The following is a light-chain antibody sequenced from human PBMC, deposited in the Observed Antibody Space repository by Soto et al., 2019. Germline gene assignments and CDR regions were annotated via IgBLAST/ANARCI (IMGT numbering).Light chain of an antibody. V-gene: IGKV3-15*01. CDR3: QQYDILPLT. J-gene: IGKJ5*01. Sequence: EIVMTQSPATLSVSPGERATLSCRASQSVSINLAWYQQKPGQAPRLLIYDASTRATGIAARFSGSGSGTDFTLTISSLQSEDFAVYYCQQYDILPLTFGQGTRLEIK. CDR2: DAS. CDR1: QSVSIN.